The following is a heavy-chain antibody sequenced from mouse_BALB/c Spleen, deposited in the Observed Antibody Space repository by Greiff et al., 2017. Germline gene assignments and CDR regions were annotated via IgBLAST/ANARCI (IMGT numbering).Heavy chain of an antibody. CDR2: IYPGDGDT. J-gene: IGHJ4*01. V-gene: IGHV1-87*01. CDR3: ARSSGNYPYAMDY. CDR1: GYTFTSYW. Sequence: VQLQQSGAELARPGASVKLSCKASGYTFTSYWMQWVKQRPGQGLEWIGAIYPGDGDTRYTQKFKGKATLTADKSSSTAYMQLSSLASEDSAVYYCARSSGNYPYAMDYWGQGTSVTVSS. D-gene: IGHD2-1*01.